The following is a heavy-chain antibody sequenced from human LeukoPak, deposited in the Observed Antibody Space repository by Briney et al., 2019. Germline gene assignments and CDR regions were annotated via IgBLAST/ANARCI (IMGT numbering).Heavy chain of an antibody. CDR1: GYRFTSYW. J-gene: IGHJ6*03. CDR2: IYPGDSDT. V-gene: IGHV5-51*01. D-gene: IGHD6-19*01. CDR3: ARAGRSSGPFYYYYYYYMDV. Sequence: GESLQISFKGSGYRFTSYWIGWGRPMPGKGLEWMGIIYPGDSDTRYSPSFQGQVTISADKSISTAYLQWSSLKASDTAMYYCARAGRSSGPFYYYYYYYMDVWGKGTTVTVSS.